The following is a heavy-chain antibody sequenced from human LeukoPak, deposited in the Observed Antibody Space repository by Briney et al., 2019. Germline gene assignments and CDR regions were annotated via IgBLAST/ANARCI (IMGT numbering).Heavy chain of an antibody. Sequence: GGSLRLSCAASGFTFSSYWMTWVRQAPGKGLEWVANIKEDGSEKFHVDSVKGRFTISRDNAKNSLSLQMDSLRAEDTAVYYCARPYFDFWSVGYWGQGTLVTVSS. CDR1: GFTFSSYW. CDR2: IKEDGSEK. J-gene: IGHJ4*02. CDR3: ARPYFDFWSVGY. D-gene: IGHD3-3*01. V-gene: IGHV3-7*01.